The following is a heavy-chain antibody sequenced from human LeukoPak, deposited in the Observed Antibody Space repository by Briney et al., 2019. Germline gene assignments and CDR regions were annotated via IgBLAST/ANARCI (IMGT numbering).Heavy chain of an antibody. CDR3: ARQYERTLRLVH. V-gene: IGHV3-9*01. Sequence: PGGSLRLSCAASGFTFDDYAMHWVRQAPGKGLEWVSGISWNSGSIGYADSVKGRFTISRDNAKNSLYLQMNSLRAEDTAVYYCARQYERTLRLVHWGQGTLVTVSS. CDR2: ISWNSGSI. CDR1: GFTFDDYA. J-gene: IGHJ5*02. D-gene: IGHD4-11*01.